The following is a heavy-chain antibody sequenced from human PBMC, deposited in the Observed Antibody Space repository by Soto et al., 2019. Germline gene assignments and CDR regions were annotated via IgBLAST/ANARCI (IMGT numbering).Heavy chain of an antibody. V-gene: IGHV3-23*01. CDR1: GFTFSNYA. J-gene: IGHJ4*02. CDR2: ISDSGGST. Sequence: PGGSLRLSCAASGFTFSNYAMSWVRQAPGEGLEWVSGISDSGGSTYYADSVEGRVTISRDKSKNRLYLQMNSLRADDTAVYYCVKGNEQWLVNFDYWGQGTQVTVSS. CDR3: VKGNEQWLVNFDY. D-gene: IGHD6-19*01.